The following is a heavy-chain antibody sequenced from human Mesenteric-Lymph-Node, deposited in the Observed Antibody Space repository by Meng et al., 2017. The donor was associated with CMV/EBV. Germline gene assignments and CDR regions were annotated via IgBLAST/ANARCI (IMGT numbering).Heavy chain of an antibody. J-gene: IGHJ3*02. CDR1: GFTFSSYA. D-gene: IGHD3-10*01. CDR3: AKDSDGSGFVDAFDI. Sequence: GESLKISCAASGFTFSSYAMSWVRQAPGKGLEWVSAISGSGGSTYYADSVKGRFTISRDNSKNTLYLQMNSLRAEDTAVYYCAKDSDGSGFVDAFDIWGQGTMVTVSS. CDR2: ISGSGGST. V-gene: IGHV3-23*01.